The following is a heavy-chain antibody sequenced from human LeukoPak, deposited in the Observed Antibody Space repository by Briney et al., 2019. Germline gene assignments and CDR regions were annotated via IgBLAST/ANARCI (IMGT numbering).Heavy chain of an antibody. CDR1: GFTFSSYG. V-gene: IGHV3-30*02. Sequence: GGSLRLSCAAPGFTFSSYGMPWFRQAPGKGPEWVAFIRYDGSNKYYADSVKGRFTISRDNSKNTLYLQMNSLRAEDTAVYYCAKVGSSSSWYYYYMDVWGKGTTVTVSS. CDR3: AKVGSSSSWYYYYMDV. D-gene: IGHD6-13*01. J-gene: IGHJ6*03. CDR2: IRYDGSNK.